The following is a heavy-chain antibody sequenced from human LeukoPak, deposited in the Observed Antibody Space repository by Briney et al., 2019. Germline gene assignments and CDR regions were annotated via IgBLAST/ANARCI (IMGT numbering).Heavy chain of an antibody. V-gene: IGHV3-30*18. CDR2: ISYDGSNK. Sequence: GGSLRLSCAASGFTSSSYGMHWVRQAPGKGLEWVAVISYDGSNKYYADSVKGRFTISRDNSKNTLYLQMNSLRAEDTAVYYCAKDDGSGWVNYWGQGTLVTVSS. D-gene: IGHD6-19*01. J-gene: IGHJ4*02. CDR3: AKDDGSGWVNY. CDR1: GFTSSSYG.